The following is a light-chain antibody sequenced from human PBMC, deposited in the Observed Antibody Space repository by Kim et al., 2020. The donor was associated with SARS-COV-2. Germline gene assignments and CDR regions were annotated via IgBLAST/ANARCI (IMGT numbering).Light chain of an antibody. V-gene: IGKV3-15*01. J-gene: IGKJ4*01. CDR1: QSISRN. CDR3: QQYNNWPLT. Sequence: VSPGERATLSCRAGQSISRNLAWYQQNPGQAPRLLIFGASTRATGTPARFSGSGSGTEFTLTITSLQSEDFGLYYCQQYNNWPLTFGGGTKVDIK. CDR2: GAS.